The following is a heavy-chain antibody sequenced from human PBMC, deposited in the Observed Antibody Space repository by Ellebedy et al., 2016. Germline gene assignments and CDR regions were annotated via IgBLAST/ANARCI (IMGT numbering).Heavy chain of an antibody. J-gene: IGHJ6*03. CDR3: AREVGSSPHYYYMDV. V-gene: IGHV4-61*01. Sequence: SETLSLXXTLSGGSVSSGSYYWSWIRQPPGKGLEWIGYIYYTGSTSYNPSLKSRITTSVDTSKNQFSLKLSSVTAADTAVYYCAREVGSSPHYYYMDVWGKGTTVTVSS. CDR2: IYYTGST. CDR1: GGSVSSGSYY. D-gene: IGHD6-6*01.